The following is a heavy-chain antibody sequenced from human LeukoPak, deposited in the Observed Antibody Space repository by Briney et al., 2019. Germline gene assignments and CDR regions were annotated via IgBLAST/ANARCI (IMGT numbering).Heavy chain of an antibody. CDR3: ARARRIIDY. CDR1: GGSISSGSYY. D-gene: IGHD2-15*01. Sequence: PSETLSLTCTVSGGSISSGSYYWSWIRQPAGKGLEWIGRIYTSGSTNYNPSLKSRATISVDTSKNQFSLKLSSVTAADTAVYYCARARRIIDYWGQGTLVTVSS. J-gene: IGHJ4*02. V-gene: IGHV4-61*02. CDR2: IYTSGST.